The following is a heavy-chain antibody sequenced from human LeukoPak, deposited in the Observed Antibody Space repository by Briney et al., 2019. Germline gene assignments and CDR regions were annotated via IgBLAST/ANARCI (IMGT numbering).Heavy chain of an antibody. D-gene: IGHD1-1*01. V-gene: IGHV4-61*02. Sequence: SQTLSLTCTVSGGSISSGSYYWSWIRQPAGKGLEWIGRIYTSGSTNYNPSLKSRVTISVDTSKNQFSLKLSSVTAADTAVYYCARQEGTPPNYFDYWGQGTLVTASS. J-gene: IGHJ4*02. CDR2: IYTSGST. CDR1: GGSISSGSYY. CDR3: ARQEGTPPNYFDY.